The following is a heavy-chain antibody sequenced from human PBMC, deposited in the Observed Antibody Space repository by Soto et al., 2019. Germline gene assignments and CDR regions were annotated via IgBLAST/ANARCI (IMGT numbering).Heavy chain of an antibody. CDR1: GFTFSSYW. J-gene: IGHJ4*02. CDR3: SSGDILLWFGELFLDY. CDR2: IKQDGSEK. D-gene: IGHD3-10*01. V-gene: IGHV3-7*03. Sequence: GGSLRLSCAASGFTFSSYWMSWVRQAPGKGLEWVANIKQDGSEKYYVDPVKGRFTISRDNAKNTLYLQMNSLRAVDTAVYYCSSGDILLWFGELFLDYWGQGTLVTVSS.